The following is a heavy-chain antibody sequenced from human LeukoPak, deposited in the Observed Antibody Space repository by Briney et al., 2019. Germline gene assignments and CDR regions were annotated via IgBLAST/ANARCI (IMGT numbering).Heavy chain of an antibody. CDR1: GSSISSSSYY. J-gene: IGHJ5*02. V-gene: IGHV4-39*07. CDR2: IYYSGST. CDR3: AEEYSSSWNSYNWFDP. D-gene: IGHD6-13*01. Sequence: PSETLSLTCAVSGSSISSSSYYWGWIRQPPGKGLEWIGSIYYSGSTYYNPSLKSRVTISVDTSKNQFSLKLSSVTAADTAVYYCAEEYSSSWNSYNWFDPWGQGTLVTVSS.